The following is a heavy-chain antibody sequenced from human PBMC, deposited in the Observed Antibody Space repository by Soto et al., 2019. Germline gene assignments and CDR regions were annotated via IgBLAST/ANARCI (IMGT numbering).Heavy chain of an antibody. CDR3: ARLPRNIFGVVTNDY. Sequence: SETLSLTCTVSGGSISSSSYYWGWIRQPPGKGLEWIGSIYYSGSTYYNPSLKSRVTISVDTSKNQFSLKLSSVTAADTAVYYCARLPRNIFGVVTNDYWGQGTLVTVSS. CDR2: IYYSGST. D-gene: IGHD3-3*02. CDR1: GGSISSSSYY. J-gene: IGHJ4*02. V-gene: IGHV4-39*01.